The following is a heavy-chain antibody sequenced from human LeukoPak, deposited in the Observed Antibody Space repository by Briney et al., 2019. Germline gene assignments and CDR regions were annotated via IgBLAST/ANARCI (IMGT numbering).Heavy chain of an antibody. Sequence: GGSLRLSSAASGFTFSSYDMTWVRQAPGKGLEWVSLISRSGGATYYADSVKGRFTISRDNSKNTLYLQMNSLRAEDTAEYYCAKRGGTESFYYYYYMDAWGKGTTVTVSS. CDR1: GFTFSSYD. CDR2: ISRSGGAT. CDR3: AKRGGTESFYYYYYMDA. D-gene: IGHD2-15*01. J-gene: IGHJ6*03. V-gene: IGHV3-23*01.